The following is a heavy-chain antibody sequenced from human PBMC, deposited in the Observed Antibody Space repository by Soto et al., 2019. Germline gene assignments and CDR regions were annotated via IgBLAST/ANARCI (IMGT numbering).Heavy chain of an antibody. D-gene: IGHD2-2*01. CDR1: GGSISSYY. CDR2: IYYSGTT. CDR3: AREGVSSYDY. J-gene: IGHJ4*02. Sequence: QVQLQESGPGLVKPSETLSLTCTVSGGSISSYYWSWIRQPPGKGLEWIGYIYYSGTTNYNPSLKSLVTISVDTSKNQFTLRLSSVTAADTAVYYCAREGVSSYDYWGQGTLVTVSS. V-gene: IGHV4-59*01.